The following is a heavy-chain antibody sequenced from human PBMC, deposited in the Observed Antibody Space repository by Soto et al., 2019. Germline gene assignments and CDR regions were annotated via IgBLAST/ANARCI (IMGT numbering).Heavy chain of an antibody. CDR3: ARAPDSSGYYYYYYGMDV. Sequence: SETLSLTCTVSGGSISSGDYYWSWIRQPPGKGLEWIGYIYYSGSTYYNPSLKSRVTISVDTSKNQFSLKLSSVTAADTAVYYCARAPDSSGYYYYYYGMDVWGQGTRVTVSS. CDR2: IYYSGST. J-gene: IGHJ6*02. CDR1: GGSISSGDYY. D-gene: IGHD3-22*01. V-gene: IGHV4-30-4*01.